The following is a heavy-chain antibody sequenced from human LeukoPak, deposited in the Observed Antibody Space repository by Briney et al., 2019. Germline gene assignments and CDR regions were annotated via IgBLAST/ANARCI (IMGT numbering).Heavy chain of an antibody. D-gene: IGHD3-10*01. CDR2: IYYSGGT. Sequence: SETLSLTCTDSGGSISSSRYYWGWIRQPPGKGLEWIGSIYYSGGTYYNPSLKNRVTISVDTSKNQFSLKLSSVIAADTAVYYCARLSYGSGNHWYDPWGQGTLVTVSS. J-gene: IGHJ5*02. CDR3: ARLSYGSGNHWYDP. CDR1: GGSISSSRYY. V-gene: IGHV4-39*01.